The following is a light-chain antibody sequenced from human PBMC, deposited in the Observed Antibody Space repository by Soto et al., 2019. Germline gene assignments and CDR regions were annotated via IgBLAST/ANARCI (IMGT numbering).Light chain of an antibody. Sequence: DIQMTQYPSSVSASVGDRVTIVCRASQDIGSWLAWFQQKPGKAPELLIYGASNLQSGVPSRFSGSGSGTDFTLTISSLQPEDFATYYCQQANRLPITFGQGTRLEI. J-gene: IGKJ5*01. CDR1: QDIGSW. CDR2: GAS. CDR3: QQANRLPIT. V-gene: IGKV1D-12*01.